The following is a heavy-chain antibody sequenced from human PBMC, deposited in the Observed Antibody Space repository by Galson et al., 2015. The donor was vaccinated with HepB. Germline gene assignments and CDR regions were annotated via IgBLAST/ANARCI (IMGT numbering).Heavy chain of an antibody. J-gene: IGHJ3*01. CDR3: ARELWLGELLVGAFDL. V-gene: IGHV3-11*05. D-gene: IGHD3-10*01. Sequence: SLRLSCAASGFIFRDYYMSWIRQAPGKGLEWVSFISSSSTSTNYADSVKGRFTISRDNAKNSLYLQMNSLRAEDTAVYYCARELWLGELLVGAFDLWGQGTMVTVSS. CDR2: ISSSSTST. CDR1: GFIFRDYY.